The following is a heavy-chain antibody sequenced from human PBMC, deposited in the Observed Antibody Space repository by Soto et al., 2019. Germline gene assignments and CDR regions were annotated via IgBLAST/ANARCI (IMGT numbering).Heavy chain of an antibody. D-gene: IGHD6-6*01. CDR2: IKSKTDGGTT. J-gene: IGHJ6*03. Sequence: GGSLRLSCAASGFTFNNAWMSWVRQAPGKGLEWVGRIKSKTDGGTTDYAAPVKGRFTISRDDSKNTLYLQMNSLKTEDTAVYYCTTYRIAARPGYYYYMDVWGKGTTVTVSS. CDR1: GFTFNNAW. CDR3: TTYRIAARPGYYYYMDV. V-gene: IGHV3-15*01.